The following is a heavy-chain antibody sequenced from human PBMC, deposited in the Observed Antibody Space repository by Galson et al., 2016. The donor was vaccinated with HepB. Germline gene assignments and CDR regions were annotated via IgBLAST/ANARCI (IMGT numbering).Heavy chain of an antibody. V-gene: IGHV3-23*01. J-gene: IGHJ4*02. CDR1: GFSFSRYV. CDR3: AKDVAALHY. Sequence: SLRLSCAASGFSFSRYVMSWIRQAPGKGLEWVSTISVHGGGAYYADSVKGRFTVSRDNSGNMVYLQMNSLRVEDTALYYCAKDVAALHYWGQGTLVTVSS. CDR2: ISVHGGGA. D-gene: IGHD6-6*01.